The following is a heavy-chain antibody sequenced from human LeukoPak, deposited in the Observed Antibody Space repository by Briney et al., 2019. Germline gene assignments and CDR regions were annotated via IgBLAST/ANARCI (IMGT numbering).Heavy chain of an antibody. CDR1: GGSISSYY. D-gene: IGHD4-23*01. CDR3: ALLGNSDFDY. Sequence: ASETLSLTCTVSGGSISSYYWSWIRQPPGKGLEWIGYIYYSGSTNYNPSLKSRVSISVDTSKNQFSLKLSSVTAADTAVYYCALLGNSDFDYWGQGTLVTVSS. CDR2: IYYSGST. V-gene: IGHV4-59*01. J-gene: IGHJ4*02.